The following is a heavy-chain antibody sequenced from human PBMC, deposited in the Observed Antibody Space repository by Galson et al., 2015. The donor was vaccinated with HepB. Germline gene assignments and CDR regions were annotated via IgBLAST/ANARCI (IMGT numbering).Heavy chain of an antibody. CDR3: ARGTLRYFDWLSTYYFDY. CDR2: MNPNSGNT. J-gene: IGHJ4*02. CDR1: GYTFTSYD. V-gene: IGHV1-8*01. Sequence: SCKASGYTFTSYDINWVRQATGQGLEWMGWMNPNSGNTSYAQKFQGRVTMTRNTSISTAYMELSSLRSEDTAVYYCARGTLRYFDWLSTYYFDYWGQGTLVTVSS. D-gene: IGHD3-9*01.